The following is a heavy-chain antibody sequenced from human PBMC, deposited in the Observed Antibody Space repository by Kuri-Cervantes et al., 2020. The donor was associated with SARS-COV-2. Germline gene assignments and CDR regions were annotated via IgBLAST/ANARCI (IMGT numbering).Heavy chain of an antibody. Sequence: LRLSCTVSGGSISSGDHYWSWIRQPPGKGLEWIGYIYYSESTNYNPSLKSRVTISVDTSKNQLSLKLSSVTAADTAVYYCARGGRVVTAIIPLDPWGQGTLVTVSS. CDR1: GGSISSGDHY. CDR3: ARGGRVVTAIIPLDP. D-gene: IGHD2-21*02. V-gene: IGHV4-30-4*01. CDR2: IYYSEST. J-gene: IGHJ5*02.